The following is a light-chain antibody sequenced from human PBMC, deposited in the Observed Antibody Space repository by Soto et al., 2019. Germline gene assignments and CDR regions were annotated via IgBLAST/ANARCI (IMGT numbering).Light chain of an antibody. J-gene: IGKJ1*01. Sequence: DIQMPQSPSSLSASVGDRVTITCRASQSIRRSLNWYQQPPGKAPKHLIYAASSLQSGVPSRFSGTGSGTDFTLALSGLQTEDFAIYYCQQSFNSPRTFGQGTKVDI. CDR3: QQSFNSPRT. CDR1: QSIRRS. V-gene: IGKV1-39*01. CDR2: AAS.